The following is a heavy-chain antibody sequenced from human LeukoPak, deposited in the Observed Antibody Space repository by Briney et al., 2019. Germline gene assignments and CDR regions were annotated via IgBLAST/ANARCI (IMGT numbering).Heavy chain of an antibody. D-gene: IGHD3-10*01. J-gene: IGHJ5*02. CDR2: INHSGST. Sequence: SETLSLTCAVYGGSFSGYFWSWIRQPPGKGLEWIGEINHSGSTNHNPSLKSRVTISVDTSKNQFSLKLSSVTAADTAVYYCARSVLLWFGGHNWFDPWGQGTLVTVSS. CDR3: ARSVLLWFGGHNWFDP. CDR1: GGSFSGYF. V-gene: IGHV4-34*01.